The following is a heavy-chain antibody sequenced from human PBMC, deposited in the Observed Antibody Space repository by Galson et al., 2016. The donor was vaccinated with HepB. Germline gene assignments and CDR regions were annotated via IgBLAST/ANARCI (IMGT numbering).Heavy chain of an antibody. J-gene: IGHJ4*02. CDR1: GFTFTSYS. V-gene: IGHV3-23*01. CDR2: ITHGGDTT. Sequence: SLRLSCAASGFTFTSYSMGWVRQAPGKGLEWVSVITHGGDTTYYADSVKGRFTVSRDNSKNTVYLQMNSLRAEDTAMYYCAKTGYGVDSPRYFDYWGQGALVTVSS. CDR3: AKTGYGVDSPRYFDY. D-gene: IGHD2-21*01.